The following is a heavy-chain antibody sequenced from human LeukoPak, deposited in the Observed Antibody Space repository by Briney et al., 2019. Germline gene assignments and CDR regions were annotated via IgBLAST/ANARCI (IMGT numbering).Heavy chain of an antibody. CDR1: GFTFSSYA. CDR2: ISGSGGST. J-gene: IGHJ4*02. V-gene: IGHV3-23*01. D-gene: IGHD1-26*01. Sequence: GGSLRLSCAASGFTFSSYAMSWVRQAPGKGPEWVSAISGSGGSTYYADSVKGRFTISRDNSKNTLYLQMNSLRAEDTAVYYCARMGELPVDYWGQGTLVTVSS. CDR3: ARMGELPVDY.